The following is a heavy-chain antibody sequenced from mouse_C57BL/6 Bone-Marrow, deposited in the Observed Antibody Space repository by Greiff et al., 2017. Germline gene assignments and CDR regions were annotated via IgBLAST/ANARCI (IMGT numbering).Heavy chain of an antibody. J-gene: IGHJ4*01. CDR1: GFTFSDFY. CDR3: ARDAAYGSSYDYYAMDY. Sequence: EVLLVESGGGLVQSGRSLRLSCATSGFTFSDFYMEWVRQAPGKGLEWIAASRNKANDYTTEYSASVKGRFIVSRDTSQSILYLQMNALRAEDTAMYYCARDAAYGSSYDYYAMDYWRQGTSV. CDR2: SRNKANDYTT. D-gene: IGHD1-1*01. V-gene: IGHV7-1*01.